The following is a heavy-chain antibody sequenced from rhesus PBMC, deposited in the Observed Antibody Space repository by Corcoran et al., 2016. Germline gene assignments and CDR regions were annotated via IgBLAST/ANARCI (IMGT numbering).Heavy chain of an antibody. CDR1: GFTFSIYG. V-gene: IGHV3-54*02. CDR2: ISSDGSKK. J-gene: IGHJ4*01. CDR3: TRFDY. Sequence: EVQLVESGGGLAQPGGSRRLSCVGSGFTFSIYGFHWVRQAAGKGLECVAVISSDGSKKDFADSVKERITISRDNSKNTLYLQMSDLRLEDTAVYYCTRFDYWGQGVLVTVSS.